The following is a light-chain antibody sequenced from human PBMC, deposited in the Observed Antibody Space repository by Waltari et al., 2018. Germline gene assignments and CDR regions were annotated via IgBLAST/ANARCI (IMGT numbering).Light chain of an antibody. CDR2: GAS. CDR3: QHYVRLPVT. J-gene: IGKJ1*01. V-gene: IGKV3-20*01. CDR1: QSIGTF. Sequence: EIVLTQSPDTLSLSPGERVTLSCRASQSIGTFLAWYQQKPGQPPRLLIYGASIRAAGIPDRVSGSGSGTDFSLTISRLEPEDFAVYYCQHYVRLPVTFGQGTKVQIK.